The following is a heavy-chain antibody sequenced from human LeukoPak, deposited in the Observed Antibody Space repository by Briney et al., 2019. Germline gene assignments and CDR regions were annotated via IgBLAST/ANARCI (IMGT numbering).Heavy chain of an antibody. D-gene: IGHD5-18*01. V-gene: IGHV3-23*01. Sequence: GGSLRLSCAASGFTFDNYVMAWFRQAPGKGLEWVSAISGSGGSTYFADSVKGRFTISRDNSKNTLYLQMNSLRAEDTAVYYCAKDRGYSYGDEFDYWGQGTLVTVSS. CDR1: GFTFDNYV. J-gene: IGHJ4*02. CDR2: ISGSGGST. CDR3: AKDRGYSYGDEFDY.